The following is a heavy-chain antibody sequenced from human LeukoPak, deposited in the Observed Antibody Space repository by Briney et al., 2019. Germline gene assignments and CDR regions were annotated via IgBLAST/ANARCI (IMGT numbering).Heavy chain of an antibody. V-gene: IGHV3-53*01. CDR3: ARGPRYSFY. Sequence: GGSLRLSCAASGFIVSHNYMAWVRQAPGKGLEWISVIYIDGTTYYADSVKGRFTISRDQANNTLYLQMNTLRDEDTAVYYCARGPRYSFYWGQGTLVSVSS. D-gene: IGHD6-13*01. CDR1: GFIVSHNY. CDR2: IYIDGTT. J-gene: IGHJ4*02.